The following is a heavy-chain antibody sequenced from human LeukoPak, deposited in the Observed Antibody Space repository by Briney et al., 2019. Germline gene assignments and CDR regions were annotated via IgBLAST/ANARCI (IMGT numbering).Heavy chain of an antibody. J-gene: IGHJ4*02. D-gene: IGHD6-13*01. Sequence: PGGSLRLSCSASGFNQSRYVLSWLGPPPRKGVEGVSTTSIGCSSTSYADSVKGRFTISTDNSKNTRYLQMNSLRAEDTAVYYCAKGGPDSSNWRTFDYWGQGTLVTVSS. CDR3: AKGGPDSSNWRTFDY. V-gene: IGHV3-23*01. CDR1: GFNQSRYV. CDR2: TSIGCSST.